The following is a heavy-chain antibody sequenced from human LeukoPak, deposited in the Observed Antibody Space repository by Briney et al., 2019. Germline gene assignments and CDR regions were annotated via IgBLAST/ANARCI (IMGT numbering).Heavy chain of an antibody. CDR1: GFTFTSYG. CDR3: ARVGPIAARPRGGDY. J-gene: IGHJ4*02. V-gene: IGHV1-18*01. Sequence: GGSLRLSCAASGFTFTSYGISWVRQAPGQGLEWMGWISAYNGNTNYAQKLQGRVTMTTDTSTSTAYMELRSLRSDDTAVYYCARVGPIAARPRGGDYWGQGTLVTVSS. CDR2: ISAYNGNT. D-gene: IGHD6-6*01.